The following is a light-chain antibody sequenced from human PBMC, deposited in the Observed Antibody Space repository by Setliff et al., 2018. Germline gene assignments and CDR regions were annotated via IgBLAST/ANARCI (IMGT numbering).Light chain of an antibody. J-gene: IGLJ2*01. Sequence: QSVLTQPPSASGTPGQRVTISCSGNRFNIGGNDVFWYQHLPGTAPRLLIYTSNQRPSGIPDRFSASKSGTSASLAISGLRSEDEADYHCAAWVDSLRSVVFGGGTKVTVL. CDR1: RFNIGGND. CDR3: AAWVDSLRSVV. V-gene: IGLV1-47*01. CDR2: TSN.